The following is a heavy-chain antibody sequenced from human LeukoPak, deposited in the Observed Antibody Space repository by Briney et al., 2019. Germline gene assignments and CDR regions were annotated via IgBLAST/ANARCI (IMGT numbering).Heavy chain of an antibody. CDR2: ISAYNGNT. J-gene: IGHJ4*02. Sequence: ASVKVSCKASGYTFTSYGISWVRQAPGQGLEWMGWISAYNGNTNYAQKLQGRVTMTTDTSTSTAYVELRSLRSDDTAVYFCARDSPLYGRYYFDYWGQGTLVTVSS. V-gene: IGHV1-18*01. CDR3: ARDSPLYGRYYFDY. D-gene: IGHD2-8*01. CDR1: GYTFTSYG.